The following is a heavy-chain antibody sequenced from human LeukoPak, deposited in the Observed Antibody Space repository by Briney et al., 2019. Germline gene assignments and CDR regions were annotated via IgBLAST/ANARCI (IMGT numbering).Heavy chain of an antibody. V-gene: IGHV3-23*01. CDR3: AKHLPNLGLDY. Sequence: GGSLRLSCAASGFTFSSYAMSWVRQAPGKGLEWVSGISGSDGSTNYADSVKGRFSISRDNSKNTLFLQMNSLTVEDTAVYYCAKHLPNLGLDYWGQGTLVTVSS. J-gene: IGHJ4*02. CDR2: ISGSDGST. CDR1: GFTFSSYA.